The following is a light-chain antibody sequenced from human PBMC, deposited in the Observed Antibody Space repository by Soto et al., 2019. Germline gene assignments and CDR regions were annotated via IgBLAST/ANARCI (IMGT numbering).Light chain of an antibody. CDR1: QSVSSSY. CDR2: DVS. Sequence: EIVLPQSPGTLSLSPGEIANLSCRVSQSVSSSYLAWYQHKPGQAPRLLIYDVSSRATNIPDRFSGSGSGTDFTLIISRLEPEDFAVYYCQPYGSSPTFGQGNKVEL. CDR3: QPYGSSPT. V-gene: IGKV3-20*01. J-gene: IGKJ1*01.